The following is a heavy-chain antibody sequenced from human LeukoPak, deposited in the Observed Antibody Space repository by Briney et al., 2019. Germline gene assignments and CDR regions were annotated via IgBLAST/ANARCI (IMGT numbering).Heavy chain of an antibody. J-gene: IGHJ3*02. CDR1: GGTFSSYA. Sequence: GASVKVSCKASGGTFSSYAISWVRQAPGQGLEWMGRIIPIFGTANYAQKFQGGVTITTDESTSTAYMELSSLRSEDTAVYYCARDWNSSGYYPVHAFDIWGQGTMVTVSS. CDR2: IIPIFGTA. D-gene: IGHD3-22*01. V-gene: IGHV1-69*05. CDR3: ARDWNSSGYYPVHAFDI.